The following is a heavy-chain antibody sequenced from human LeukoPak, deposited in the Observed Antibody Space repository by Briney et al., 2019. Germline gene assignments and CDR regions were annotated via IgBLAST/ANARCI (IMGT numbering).Heavy chain of an antibody. Sequence: SETLSLTCTVSGGSISSGGYYWSWIRQHPGKGLEWIGRIYYSGSTCYNPSLKSRVSISEDTSKNQFSLRLSSMTAADTAVYYCAALLGDGSIDYWGQGTLVTVSS. V-gene: IGHV4-31*03. CDR1: GGSISSGGYY. D-gene: IGHD2-21*02. CDR2: IYYSGST. J-gene: IGHJ4*02. CDR3: AALLGDGSIDY.